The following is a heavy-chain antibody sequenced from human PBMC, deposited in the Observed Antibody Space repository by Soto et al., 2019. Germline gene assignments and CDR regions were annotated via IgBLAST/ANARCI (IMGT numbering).Heavy chain of an antibody. D-gene: IGHD2-21*02. Sequence: QVQLQESGPGLVQPSQTLSLTCTVSGVSISSGNSHWNWIRQHPGRGLEWIGSIYSSGNTYYSPALMSRLLISTETSKNRLSLTLSSVTAAYTAVYYCARVYSKSANYYFTGWVDPWGRGTLVTVSS. CDR3: ARVYSKSANYYFTGWVDP. CDR2: IYSSGNT. J-gene: IGHJ5*02. V-gene: IGHV4-30-4*01. CDR1: GVSISSGNSH.